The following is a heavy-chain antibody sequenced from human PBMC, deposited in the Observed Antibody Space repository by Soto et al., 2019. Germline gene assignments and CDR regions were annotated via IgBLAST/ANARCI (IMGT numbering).Heavy chain of an antibody. CDR3: ARDTRAARPEPNFDY. D-gene: IGHD6-6*01. CDR2: IYYSGST. CDR1: GGSISSGPYY. J-gene: IGHJ4*02. V-gene: IGHV4-31*03. Sequence: QVQLQESGPGLVKPSQTLSLTCTVSGGSISSGPYYWSWIRQHPGKGLEWIGLIYYSGSTYYNPSLKSRITISVDTSKNQFSLKLGSMTAADTAVYYCARDTRAARPEPNFDYWGQGILVTVSS.